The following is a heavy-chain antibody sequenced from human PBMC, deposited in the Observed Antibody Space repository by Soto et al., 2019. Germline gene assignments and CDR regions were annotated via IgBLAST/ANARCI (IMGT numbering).Heavy chain of an antibody. Sequence: SETLSLTCTVSGGSISSYYWSWIRQPPGKGLEWIGYIYYSGSTNYNPSLKSRVTISVDTSKNQFSLKLSSVTAADTAVYYCARDSTAVAGTYYFDYWGQGTLVTVSS. V-gene: IGHV4-59*01. CDR1: GGSISSYY. CDR2: IYYSGST. D-gene: IGHD6-19*01. J-gene: IGHJ4*02. CDR3: ARDSTAVAGTYYFDY.